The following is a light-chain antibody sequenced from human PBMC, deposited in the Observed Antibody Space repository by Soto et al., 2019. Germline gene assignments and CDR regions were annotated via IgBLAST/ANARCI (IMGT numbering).Light chain of an antibody. Sequence: EIVMTQSPATLSVSPGERATLSCRASQRVSSNLAWYQQKPGQAPRLLIYGASTRATGIPARFSGGGSGTEFTLTISSLQSEDFAVYYCQQHNNWPLTFGGGTKVEIK. J-gene: IGKJ4*01. CDR1: QRVSSN. V-gene: IGKV3-15*01. CDR3: QQHNNWPLT. CDR2: GAS.